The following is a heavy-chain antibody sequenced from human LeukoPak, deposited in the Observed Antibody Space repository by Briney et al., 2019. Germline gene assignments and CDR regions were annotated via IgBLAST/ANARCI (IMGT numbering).Heavy chain of an antibody. CDR1: GYTFTNYD. Sequence: GASVKVSCKASGYTFTNYDINWVRQATGQGLEWMAWMNPISGYTGFAQKFQGRVTMTGDTSISTAYMELSSLRSEDAAVYYCARGNRLYTSSWSALAFDIWGQGTMVTVSS. V-gene: IGHV1-8*01. CDR3: ARGNRLYTSSWSALAFDI. CDR2: MNPISGYT. J-gene: IGHJ3*02. D-gene: IGHD6-13*01.